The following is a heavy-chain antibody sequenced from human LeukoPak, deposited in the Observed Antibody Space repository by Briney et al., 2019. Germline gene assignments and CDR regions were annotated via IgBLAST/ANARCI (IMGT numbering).Heavy chain of an antibody. V-gene: IGHV3-11*01. D-gene: IGHD4-17*01. CDR1: GFTFSDYY. J-gene: IGHJ4*02. Sequence: GGSLRLSCAASGFTFSDYYMSWIRQAPGKGLEWVSYISGSGSTIYYADSVKGRFTISRDNAKNSLYLQMNSLRAEDTAVYYCARFHLPYGDLYFDYWGQGTLVTVSS. CDR3: ARFHLPYGDLYFDY. CDR2: ISGSGSTI.